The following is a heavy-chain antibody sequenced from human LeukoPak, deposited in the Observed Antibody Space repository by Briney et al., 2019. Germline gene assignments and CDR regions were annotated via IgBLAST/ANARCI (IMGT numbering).Heavy chain of an antibody. CDR2: ISGRDDST. Sequence: PGGSLRLSCAASGFTFSGYGMSWVRQAPGKGLEWVSAISGRDDSTYYADSVKGRFTISRDNSKNTLYLQMNSLRAEDTAIYYCAKFGSSGWYAARHRYFDLWGRGTLVTVSS. CDR3: AKFGSSGWYAARHRYFDL. D-gene: IGHD6-19*01. J-gene: IGHJ2*01. CDR1: GFTFSGYG. V-gene: IGHV3-23*01.